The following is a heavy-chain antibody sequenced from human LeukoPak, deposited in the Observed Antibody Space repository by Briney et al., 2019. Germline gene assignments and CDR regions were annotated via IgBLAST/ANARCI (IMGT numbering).Heavy chain of an antibody. Sequence: PSETLSLTCTVSGGSISSGSYYWSWIRQPAGKGLEWIGRIYTSGSTNYNPSLKSRVTISVDTSKNQFSLKLSSVTAADAAVYYCATGRRDGYNYRDLNFDYWGQGTLVTVSS. V-gene: IGHV4-61*02. CDR1: GGSISSGSYY. D-gene: IGHD5-24*01. CDR2: IYTSGST. J-gene: IGHJ4*02. CDR3: ATGRRDGYNYRDLNFDY.